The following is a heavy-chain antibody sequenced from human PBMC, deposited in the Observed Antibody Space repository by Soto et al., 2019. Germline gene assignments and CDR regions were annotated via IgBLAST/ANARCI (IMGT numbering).Heavy chain of an antibody. Sequence: GESLKISCAASGFTFSSYAMHWVRQAPGKGLEYVSAISSNGGSTYYANSVKGRFTISRDNSKNTLYLQMGSLRAEDMAVYYCARGDIVVETKYYDFWSGTPGDYYYMDVWGKGTTVTVSS. J-gene: IGHJ6*03. CDR1: GFTFSSYA. D-gene: IGHD3-3*01. V-gene: IGHV3-64*01. CDR2: ISSNGGST. CDR3: ARGDIVVETKYYDFWSGTPGDYYYMDV.